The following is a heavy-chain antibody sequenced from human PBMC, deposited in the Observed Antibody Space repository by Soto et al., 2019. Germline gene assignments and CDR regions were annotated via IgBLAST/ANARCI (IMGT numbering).Heavy chain of an antibody. D-gene: IGHD2-21*02. V-gene: IGHV1-69*13. CDR2: IIPIVGTA. CDR1: GGTFSSYA. CDR3: ARDPAYCGGDCYTPADAFDI. J-gene: IGHJ3*02. Sequence: SVKVSCKASGGTFSSYAISWVRQDPGQGLEWMGGIIPIVGTANYAQKFQGRVTITADESTSTAYMELSSLRAEDTAVYYCARDPAYCGGDCYTPADAFDIWGQGTMVTVSS.